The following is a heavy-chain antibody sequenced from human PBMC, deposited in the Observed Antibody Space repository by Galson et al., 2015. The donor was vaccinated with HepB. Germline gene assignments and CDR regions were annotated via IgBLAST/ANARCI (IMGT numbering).Heavy chain of an antibody. D-gene: IGHD3-10*01. Sequence: SLRLSCAASGFTFSSYAMSWVRQAPGKGLEWVSAISGSGGSTYYADSVKGRFTISRDNSKNTLYLQMNSLRAEDTAVYYCAKPRDGGSGIRNAFDIWGQGTMVTVSS. J-gene: IGHJ3*02. CDR2: ISGSGGST. V-gene: IGHV3-23*01. CDR3: AKPRDGGSGIRNAFDI. CDR1: GFTFSSYA.